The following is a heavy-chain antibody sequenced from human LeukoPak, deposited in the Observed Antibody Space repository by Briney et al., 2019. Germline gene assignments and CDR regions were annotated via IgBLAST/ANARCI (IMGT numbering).Heavy chain of an antibody. D-gene: IGHD1-26*01. J-gene: IGHJ4*02. CDR3: ARDNSGSSFDY. CDR2: IYHTGNT. CDR1: GYSISSGYY. Sequence: PSETLSLTCAVSGYSISSGYYWGWIRQPPGKRLEWIGSIYHTGNTYYNPSLKSRVTISEDTPKNHFSLKLSSVTAADTAVYYCARDNSGSSFDYWGQGTLVTVSS. V-gene: IGHV4-38-2*02.